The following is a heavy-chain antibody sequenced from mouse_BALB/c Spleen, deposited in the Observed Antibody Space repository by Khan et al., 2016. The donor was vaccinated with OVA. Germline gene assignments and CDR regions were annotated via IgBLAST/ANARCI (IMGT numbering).Heavy chain of an antibody. V-gene: IGHV3-8*02. CDR1: GDSITSGF. D-gene: IGHD2-14*01. J-gene: IGHJ3*01. Sequence: EVQLQESGPSLVQPSQTLSLTCSVTGDSITSGFWSWIRKFPGNKLEYMGYMIYSGYTYYNPSLKGRLYITRHTSKNQYYLQLNSVTTEDTATYYCARSTYRYAFAYWGQGTLVTVSA. CDR3: ARSTYRYAFAY. CDR2: MIYSGYT.